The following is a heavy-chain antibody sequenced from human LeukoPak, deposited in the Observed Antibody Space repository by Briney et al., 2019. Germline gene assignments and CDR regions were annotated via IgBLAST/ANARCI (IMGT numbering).Heavy chain of an antibody. Sequence: QSGGSLRLSCATSGFTFSSYGMTWVRQAPGKGLEWVSSISASGDNTYYADSVKGRFAFSRDNSKNTLYLQMNSLRAEDTAVYYCARGGYYGSGTYYSPTSPHWGQGTLVTVSS. CDR2: ISASGDNT. D-gene: IGHD3-10*01. CDR1: GFTFSSYG. V-gene: IGHV3-23*01. CDR3: ARGGYYGSGTYYSPTSPH. J-gene: IGHJ4*02.